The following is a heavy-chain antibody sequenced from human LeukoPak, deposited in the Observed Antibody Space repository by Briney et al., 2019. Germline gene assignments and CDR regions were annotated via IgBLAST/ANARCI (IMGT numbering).Heavy chain of an antibody. D-gene: IGHD5-12*01. V-gene: IGHV4-39*01. CDR2: MYYSGST. J-gene: IGHJ5*02. Sequence: WVRQAPGKGLEWIGSMYYSGSTYYNPSLKSRVTISVDTSKNQFSLRLSSVTAADTAVYYCARRGSGYDDNWFDPWGQGTLVTVSS. CDR3: ARRGSGYDDNWFDP.